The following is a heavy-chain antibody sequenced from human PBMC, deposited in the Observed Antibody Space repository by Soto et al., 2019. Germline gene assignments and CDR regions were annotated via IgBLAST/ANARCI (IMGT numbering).Heavy chain of an antibody. Sequence: GGSLRLSCAASGFTFRDHYMDWVRQAPGKGLEWVGRTRNKANSYTTEYAASVKGRFTISRDDSKNSLYLQMNSLKTEDTAVYYCASSFQPSYYYGSGTNKNYYYGMDVWGQGTTVTVSS. V-gene: IGHV3-72*01. CDR2: TRNKANSYTT. CDR1: GFTFRDHY. J-gene: IGHJ6*02. CDR3: ASSFQPSYYYGSGTNKNYYYGMDV. D-gene: IGHD3-10*01.